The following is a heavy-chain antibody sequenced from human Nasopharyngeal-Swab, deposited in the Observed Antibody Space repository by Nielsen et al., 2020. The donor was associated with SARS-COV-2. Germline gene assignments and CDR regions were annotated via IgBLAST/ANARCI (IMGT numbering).Heavy chain of an antibody. J-gene: IGHJ6*03. Sequence: VRQAPGKGLVWVAFIRYDGFNQHYADSVKGRFTISRDSFKNTLYLQLNSLRAEDTAVYYCAKDHKMDSGGGVGYMDVWGKGTTVTVSS. D-gene: IGHD3-16*01. CDR3: AKDHKMDSGGGVGYMDV. V-gene: IGHV3-30*02. CDR2: IRYDGFNQ.